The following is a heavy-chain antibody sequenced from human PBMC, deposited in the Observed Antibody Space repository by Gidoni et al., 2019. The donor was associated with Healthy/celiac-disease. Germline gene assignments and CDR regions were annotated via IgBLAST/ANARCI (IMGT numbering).Heavy chain of an antibody. CDR3: ARDGPRTKGAFDI. Sequence: QVQLVESGAAVKKPGSSVKVSCQAPGGTFSSYTMSWVRQAPGQGLEWMGRIIPILGIANYAQKFQGRVTITADNSTSTAYMELSSLRSEDTAVYYCARDGPRTKGAFDIWGQGTMVTVSS. CDR2: IIPILGIA. CDR1: GGTFSSYT. D-gene: IGHD2-2*01. V-gene: IGHV1-69*08. J-gene: IGHJ3*02.